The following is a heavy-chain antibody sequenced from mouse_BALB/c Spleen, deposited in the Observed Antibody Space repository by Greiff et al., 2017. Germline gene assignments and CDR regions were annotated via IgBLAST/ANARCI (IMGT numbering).Heavy chain of an antibody. J-gene: IGHJ3*01. Sequence: EVQLQESGPGLVKPSQSLSLTCSVTGYSITSGYYWNWIRQFPGNKLEWMGYISYDGSNNYNPSLKNRISITRDTSKNQFFLKLNSVTTEDTATYYCASDYYGSSYDLPWFAYWGQGTLVTVSA. CDR1: GYSITSGYY. V-gene: IGHV3-6*02. CDR3: ASDYYGSSYDLPWFAY. D-gene: IGHD1-1*01. CDR2: ISYDGSN.